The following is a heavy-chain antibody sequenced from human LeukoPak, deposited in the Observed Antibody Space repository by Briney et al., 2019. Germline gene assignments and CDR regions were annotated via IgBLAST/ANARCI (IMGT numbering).Heavy chain of an antibody. CDR2: VKYDGSEK. V-gene: IGHV3-7*01. J-gene: IGHJ4*02. CDR1: GFTFSTYW. CDR3: ARAPREWLLGYYFDY. D-gene: IGHD3-3*01. Sequence: GGSLRLSCAASGFTFSTYWMSWVRQAPGKGLEWVANVKYDGSEKYYVDSVNGRFTISRDNAKNSLCLQMNSLRAEDTAVYYCARAPREWLLGYYFDYWGQGTLVAVSS.